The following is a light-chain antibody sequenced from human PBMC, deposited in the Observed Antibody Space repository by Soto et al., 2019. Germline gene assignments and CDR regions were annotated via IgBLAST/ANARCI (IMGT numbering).Light chain of an antibody. J-gene: IGLJ1*01. CDR2: EVT. Sequence: QAVLTQPASVSGSPGQSITISCTGTNSDVGGYDYVSWYQQHPDKAPKFMIYEVTNRPSGVSHRFSGSKSGNTASLTISGLQAEDEADYYCSSYTTTGTYVFGTGTKVTVL. CDR1: NSDVGGYDY. CDR3: SSYTTTGTYV. V-gene: IGLV2-14*01.